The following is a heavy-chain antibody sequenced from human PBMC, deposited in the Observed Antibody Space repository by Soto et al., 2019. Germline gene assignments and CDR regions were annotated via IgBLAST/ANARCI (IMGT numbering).Heavy chain of an antibody. CDR3: AVNRGYHYGSTWFAP. CDR2: ITPDSGAV. Sequence: QLVQSGAEVERPGSSVRVSCKASGDSFSHFAINWLRQVPGEGLEWIGGITPDSGAVEYSQKFQDRVTITADVRSTTAYMEVSRLRSEDTALYYCAVNRGYHYGSTWFAPWGQGTLVTVSS. D-gene: IGHD5-18*01. J-gene: IGHJ5*02. V-gene: IGHV1-69*01. CDR1: GDSFSHFA.